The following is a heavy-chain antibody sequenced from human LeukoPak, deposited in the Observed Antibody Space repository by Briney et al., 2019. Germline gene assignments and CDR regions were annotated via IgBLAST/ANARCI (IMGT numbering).Heavy chain of an antibody. Sequence: PGGSLRLSCAASGFTFSSYSMNWVRQAPGKGLEWVSYISSSSSTIYYADSVKGRFTISRDNSKNTLYLQMNSLRTEDTAVYYCVRDRGDGYNQIDYWGQGTLVTVSS. CDR1: GFTFSSYS. CDR2: ISSSSSTI. J-gene: IGHJ4*02. V-gene: IGHV3-48*01. D-gene: IGHD5-24*01. CDR3: VRDRGDGYNQIDY.